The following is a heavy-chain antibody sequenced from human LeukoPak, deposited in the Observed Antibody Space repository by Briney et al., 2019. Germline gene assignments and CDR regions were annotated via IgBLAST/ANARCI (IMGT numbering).Heavy chain of an antibody. CDR3: AKAADRVVPAAPYYYYYMDV. CDR2: ISYDGSNK. J-gene: IGHJ6*03. Sequence: GGSLRLSCAASGFTFSSYAMHWVRQAPGKGLEWVAVISYDGSNKYYADSVKGRFTISRDNSKNTLYLQMNSLRAEDTAVYYCAKAADRVVPAAPYYYYYMDVWGKGTTVTVSS. CDR1: GFTFSSYA. D-gene: IGHD2-2*01. V-gene: IGHV3-30-3*01.